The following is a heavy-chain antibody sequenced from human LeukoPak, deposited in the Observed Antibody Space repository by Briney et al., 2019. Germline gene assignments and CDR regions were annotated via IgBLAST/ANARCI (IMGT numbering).Heavy chain of an antibody. V-gene: IGHV4-59*08. J-gene: IGHJ4*02. CDR2: IHYSGST. CDR1: GGSISGFH. CDR3: TRHLDYYGSGSYDY. D-gene: IGHD3-10*01. Sequence: SETLSLTCTVSGGSISGFHWSWIRQPPGKGLEWIGYIHYSGSTDYNPSLKSRVTISVDTSKNQFSLKLSSVTAADTAVYYCTRHLDYYGSGSYDYWGQGTLVTVSS.